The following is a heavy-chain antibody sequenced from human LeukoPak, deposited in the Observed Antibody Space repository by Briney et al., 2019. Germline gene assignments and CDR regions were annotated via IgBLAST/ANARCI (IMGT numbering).Heavy chain of an antibody. D-gene: IGHD3-22*01. CDR3: ASTNYYDSSGYYSPPIFDY. J-gene: IGHJ4*02. CDR1: GGSFSGYY. CDR2: INHSGST. V-gene: IGHV4-34*01. Sequence: RPSETLSLTCAVYGGSFSGYYRSWIRQPPGKGLEWIGEINHSGSTNYNPSLKSRVTISVDTSKNQFSLKLSSVTAADTAVYYCASTNYYDSSGYYSPPIFDYWGQGTLVTVSS.